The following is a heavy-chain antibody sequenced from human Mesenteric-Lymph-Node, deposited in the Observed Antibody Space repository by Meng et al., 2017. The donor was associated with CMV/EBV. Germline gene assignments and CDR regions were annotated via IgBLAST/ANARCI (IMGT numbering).Heavy chain of an antibody. Sequence: CQSSGYTFTAFGLGWVRQAPGQGLEWMGWVNPYNGNTNYALKFRGRVTMTTDTSTRTAYLELRSLKSDDTAVYYCARDNRYDYIYFDYWGQGTLVTVSS. D-gene: IGHD4-11*01. CDR2: VNPYNGNT. J-gene: IGHJ4*02. CDR3: ARDNRYDYIYFDY. V-gene: IGHV1-18*04. CDR1: GYTFTAFG.